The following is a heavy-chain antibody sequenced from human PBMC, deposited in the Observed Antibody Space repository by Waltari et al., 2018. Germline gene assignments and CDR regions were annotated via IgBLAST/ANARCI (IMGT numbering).Heavy chain of an antibody. Sequence: QVQLQQWGAGLLKPSETLSLTCAVYGGSFSGYYWNWIRQPPGKGLEWIGEINHSGSTNYNPSLKSRVTISVDTSKNQFSLKLSSVTAADTAVYYCARHKRYYGSGSYRDINWFDPWGQGTLVTVSS. CDR3: ARHKRYYGSGSYRDINWFDP. CDR1: GGSFSGYY. D-gene: IGHD3-10*01. CDR2: INHSGST. J-gene: IGHJ5*02. V-gene: IGHV4-34*01.